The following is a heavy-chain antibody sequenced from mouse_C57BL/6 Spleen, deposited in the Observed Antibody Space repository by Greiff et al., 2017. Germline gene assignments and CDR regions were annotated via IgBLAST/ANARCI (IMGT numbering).Heavy chain of an antibody. D-gene: IGHD2-4*01. CDR2: IHPNSGST. J-gene: IGHJ4*01. CDR3: ARSLIYDDYDEGYYYAMDY. V-gene: IGHV1-64*01. CDR1: GYTFTSYW. Sequence: QVQLQQPGAELVKPGASVKLSCKASGYTFTSYWMHWVKQRPGQGLEWIGMIHPNSGSTNYNEKFKSKATLTVDKSSSTAYMQLSSLTSEDSAVYYCARSLIYDDYDEGYYYAMDYWGQGTSVTVSS.